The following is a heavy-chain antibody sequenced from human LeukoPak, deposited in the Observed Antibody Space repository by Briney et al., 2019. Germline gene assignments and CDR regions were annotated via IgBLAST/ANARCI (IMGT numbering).Heavy chain of an antibody. CDR2: IWYDGGNK. J-gene: IGHJ4*02. CDR3: ARDSLGTLVRGVIHTYFDY. V-gene: IGHV3-33*08. Sequence: GGSLRLSCAASGFTFSSYGMHWVRQAPGKGLEWVAVIWYDGGNKYYADSVKGRFTISRDNSKNTLYLQMNSLRAEDTAVYYCARDSLGTLVRGVIHTYFDYWGQGTLVTVSS. CDR1: GFTFSSYG. D-gene: IGHD3-10*01.